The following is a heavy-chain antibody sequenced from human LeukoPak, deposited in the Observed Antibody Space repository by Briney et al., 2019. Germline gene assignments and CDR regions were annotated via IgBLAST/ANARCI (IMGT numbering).Heavy chain of an antibody. V-gene: IGHV4-39*01. CDR1: GGSISSSSYY. J-gene: IGHJ4*02. CDR3: ARVRSESYHPTAY. D-gene: IGHD3-10*01. Sequence: SETLSLTCTVSGGSISSSSYYWGWIRQPPGKGLEWIGSIYYSGGTYYNPSLKSRVTISVDTSKKQFSLKLSSVTAADTAVFYCARVRSESYHPTAYWGQGTLVTVSS. CDR2: IYYSGGT.